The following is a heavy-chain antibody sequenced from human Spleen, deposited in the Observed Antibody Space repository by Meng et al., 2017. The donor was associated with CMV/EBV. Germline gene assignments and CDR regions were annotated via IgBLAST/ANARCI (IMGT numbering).Heavy chain of an antibody. Sequence: SVKVSCKASGGTFGSNALSWVRQAPGQGLEWMGGIIPILGLSTYAQRFQGRVTITADKSTGTGYMEVPSLRFDDTAVYYCVTYQYDSGWTEDSWGQGTLVTVSS. J-gene: IGHJ4*02. CDR1: GGTFGSNA. CDR2: IIPILGLS. V-gene: IGHV1-69*10. CDR3: VTYQYDSGWTEDS. D-gene: IGHD3-16*01.